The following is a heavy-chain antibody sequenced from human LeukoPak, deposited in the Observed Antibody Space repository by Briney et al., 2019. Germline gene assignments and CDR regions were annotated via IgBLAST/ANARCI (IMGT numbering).Heavy chain of an antibody. Sequence: PGGSLRLSCAASGFTFSSYEMNWVRQAPGKGLEWVSYISSSGGTIYYADSVKGRFTISRDNAKNSLYPQMNSLRDEDTAVYYCARGDNYGASECFQHWGQGTLVTVSS. J-gene: IGHJ1*01. D-gene: IGHD4-17*01. CDR1: GFTFSSYE. V-gene: IGHV3-48*03. CDR3: ARGDNYGASECFQH. CDR2: ISSSGGTI.